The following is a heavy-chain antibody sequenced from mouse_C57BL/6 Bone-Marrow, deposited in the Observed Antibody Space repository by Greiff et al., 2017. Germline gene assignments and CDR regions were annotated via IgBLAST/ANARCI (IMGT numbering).Heavy chain of an antibody. D-gene: IGHD4-1*01. CDR3: ARVRINWHYFAN. Sequence: QVQLQQPGAELVKPGASVKMSCKASGYTFTGYWITWVKQRPGQGLEWIGDIYPGSGSTNYNEKFKSKATLTVDTSSSTAYMQLSSLTSEDSAVYYWARVRINWHYFANWGQGTTLTVSS. J-gene: IGHJ2*01. CDR1: GYTFTGYW. V-gene: IGHV1-55*01. CDR2: IYPGSGST.